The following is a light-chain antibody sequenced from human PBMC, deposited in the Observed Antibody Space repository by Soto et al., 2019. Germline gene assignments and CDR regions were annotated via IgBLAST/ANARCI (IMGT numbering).Light chain of an antibody. Sequence: DIQMTQSPSSLSASVGDRVTITCRASQGIAKSLAWYQQKPEKAPKSLIYAAYNLQSGVQSRFSGSGSGTEFTLTIRSLQPEDFATYYCKQYISYPITFGQGTRLEIK. J-gene: IGKJ5*01. CDR1: QGIAKS. CDR3: KQYISYPIT. V-gene: IGKV1D-16*01. CDR2: AAY.